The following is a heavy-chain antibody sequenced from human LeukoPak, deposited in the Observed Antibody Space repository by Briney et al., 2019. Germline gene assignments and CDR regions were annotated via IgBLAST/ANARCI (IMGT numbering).Heavy chain of an antibody. Sequence: PSETLSLTCTVSGDSISSSLYYWGWIRQPPGRGLEWIGTIYYSETTYYNPSLKSRVTISVDTSKNQFALHLSSVTAADTAVYYCARQGDSRAYSTLDYWGQGTLVTVSS. CDR1: GDSISSSLYY. J-gene: IGHJ4*02. CDR2: IYYSETT. V-gene: IGHV4-39*01. CDR3: ARQGDSRAYSTLDY. D-gene: IGHD3-22*01.